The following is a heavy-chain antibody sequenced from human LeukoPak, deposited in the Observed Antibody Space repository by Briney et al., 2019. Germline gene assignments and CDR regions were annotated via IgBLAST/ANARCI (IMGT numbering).Heavy chain of an antibody. CDR1: GGSFYGGSFSGYY. CDR2: IYYSGSI. D-gene: IGHD3-22*01. J-gene: IGHJ4*02. Sequence: SETLSLTCAVYGGSFYGGSFSGYYWSWIRQPPGKGLEWIGDIYYSGSIKYNPSLKSRVTMSVDTSKNQFSLKLSSVTAADTAIYYCARENPSGYYNRPIDYWGQGTLVTVSS. V-gene: IGHV4-61*08. CDR3: ARENPSGYYNRPIDY.